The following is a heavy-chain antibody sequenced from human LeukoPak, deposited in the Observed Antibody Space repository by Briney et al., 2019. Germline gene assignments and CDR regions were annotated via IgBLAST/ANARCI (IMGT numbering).Heavy chain of an antibody. J-gene: IGHJ5*02. CDR1: GYTFTGYY. CDR2: INPNSGGT. V-gene: IGHV1-2*02. Sequence: ASVKVSCKASGYTFTGYYMHWVRQAPGQGLEWMGWINPNSGGTNYAQKFQGRVTMTRDTSISTAYMELSRLRSGDTAVYYCARIRGYSYGDNWFDPRGQGTLVTVSS. D-gene: IGHD5-18*01. CDR3: ARIRGYSYGDNWFDP.